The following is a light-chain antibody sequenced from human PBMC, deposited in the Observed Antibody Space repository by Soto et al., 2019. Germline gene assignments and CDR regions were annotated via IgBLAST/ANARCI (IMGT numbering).Light chain of an antibody. J-gene: IGKJ1*01. CDR1: QNINNL. CDR2: DAS. V-gene: IGKV1-5*01. CDR3: KXMRT. Sequence: DIQMTQSPSTLSASIGDRVTITCRASQNINNLIAWYQQKPGKAPKFLIYDASTLESVVPSRFSGIGFGTEFSITISSLQPDDFASYYCKXMRTSGQGTKV.